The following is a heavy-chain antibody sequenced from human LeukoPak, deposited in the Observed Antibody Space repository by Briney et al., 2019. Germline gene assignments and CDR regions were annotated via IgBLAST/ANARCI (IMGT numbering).Heavy chain of an antibody. J-gene: IGHJ4*02. V-gene: IGHV3-21*04. CDR1: GFTFSSYS. CDR3: AKVWEYYYASW. Sequence: GGSLRLSCAASGFTFSSYSMNWVRQAPGKGLEWVSSISSSSSYTYYADSVKGRFTISRDNSKNTLYLQMNSLRAEDTAVYYCAKVWEYYYASWGGQGTLVTVSS. CDR2: ISSSSSYT. D-gene: IGHD3-10*01.